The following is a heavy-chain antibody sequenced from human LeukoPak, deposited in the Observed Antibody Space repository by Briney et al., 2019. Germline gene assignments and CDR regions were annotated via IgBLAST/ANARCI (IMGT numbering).Heavy chain of an antibody. J-gene: IGHJ3*02. CDR2: INGGNGNT. Sequence: ASVKVSCKASGYTFTTYAMHWVRQAPGQRLEWMGWINGGNGNTKYSQKFQGRVTITTDESTSTAYMELSSLRSEDTAVYYCARDEYSSPLGIWGQGTMVTVSS. D-gene: IGHD6-6*01. CDR3: ARDEYSSPLGI. CDR1: GYTFTTYA. V-gene: IGHV1-3*01.